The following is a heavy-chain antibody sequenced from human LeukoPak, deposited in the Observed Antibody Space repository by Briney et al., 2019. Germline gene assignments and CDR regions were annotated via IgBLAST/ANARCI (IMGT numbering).Heavy chain of an antibody. V-gene: IGHV4-34*01. CDR2: INHSGST. CDR3: ARYATEYCTNGVCYLNAFDI. J-gene: IGHJ3*02. D-gene: IGHD2-8*01. Sequence: SETLSLTCAVYGGSFSGYYWSWIRQPPGKGLEWIGGINHSGSTNYNPSLKSRVTISVDTSKNQFSLKLSSVTAADTAVYYCARYATEYCTNGVCYLNAFDIWGQGTMVTVSS. CDR1: GGSFSGYY.